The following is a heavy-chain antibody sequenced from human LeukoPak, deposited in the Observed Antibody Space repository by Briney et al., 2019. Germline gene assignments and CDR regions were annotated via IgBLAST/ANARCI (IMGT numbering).Heavy chain of an antibody. Sequence: PGGSLRLSCAASGFTFSNAWMNWVRQAPGKGLEWVGRIKSKTDGGTTDYAAPVKGRLTISRDDSKNTLYLQMNSLKTEDTAVYYCTTDDVMITFGGVIFWGQGTLVTVSS. CDR1: GFTFSNAW. CDR3: TTDDVMITFGGVIF. J-gene: IGHJ4*02. D-gene: IGHD3-16*02. CDR2: IKSKTDGGTT. V-gene: IGHV3-15*07.